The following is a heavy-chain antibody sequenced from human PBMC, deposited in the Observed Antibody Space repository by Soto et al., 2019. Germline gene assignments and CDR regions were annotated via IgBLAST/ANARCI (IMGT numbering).Heavy chain of an antibody. CDR2: IYYSGST. CDR3: ARDRAGDNWNHYYYYGMDV. CDR1: GGSVSSGRYY. V-gene: IGHV4-61*01. Sequence: PSWTLSLTCTVSGGSVSSGRYYWSWIRQPPGKGLEWIGYIYYSGSTNYNPSLKSRVTISVDTSKNQFSLKLSSVTAADTAVYYCARDRAGDNWNHYYYYGMDVWGQGTTVTVSS. J-gene: IGHJ6*02. D-gene: IGHD1-20*01.